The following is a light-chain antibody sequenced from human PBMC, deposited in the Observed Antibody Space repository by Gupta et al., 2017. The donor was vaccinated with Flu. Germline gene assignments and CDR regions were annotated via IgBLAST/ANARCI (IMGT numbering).Light chain of an antibody. CDR2: AAS. Sequence: SSLSASVGDRVTITCRASQSISNYLNWYQQKPGKAPELLIYAASSLQSGVPSRFSGSGSGTDFTLTISRLQPEDFATYYCQQSYSSLPITFGQGTRLEIK. CDR3: QQSYSSLPIT. CDR1: QSISNY. V-gene: IGKV1-39*01. J-gene: IGKJ5*01.